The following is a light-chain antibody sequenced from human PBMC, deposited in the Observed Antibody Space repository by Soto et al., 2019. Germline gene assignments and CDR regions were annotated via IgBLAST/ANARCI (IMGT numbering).Light chain of an antibody. V-gene: IGKV3-15*01. CDR3: QKYENWPPVT. CDR1: QSVSRT. Sequence: EIVMTQSPATLSVSPGERATLSCRASQSVSRTLAWYQQKPGQAPRLLXYGASNRATGVPDRFSGSGSGTEFTLTISSLQSEDFAIYYCQKYENWPPVTFGGGTKVDIK. CDR2: GAS. J-gene: IGKJ4*01.